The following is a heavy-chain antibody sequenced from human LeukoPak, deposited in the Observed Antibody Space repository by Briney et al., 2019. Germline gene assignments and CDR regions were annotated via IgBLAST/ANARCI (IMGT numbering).Heavy chain of an antibody. CDR3: ARRVTTIGYYYYGMDV. V-gene: IGHV1-18*01. Sequence: GGSVKVSCKASGYTFTSYGMSWVRQAPGQGREWMGWIFAYNGNTNYAQKLQRRVTMTPDTSTNIAYLELRSLRSDDTAVYYCARRVTTIGYYYYGMDVWGQGTTVTVSS. CDR2: IFAYNGNT. D-gene: IGHD2-21*02. CDR1: GYTFTSYG. J-gene: IGHJ6*02.